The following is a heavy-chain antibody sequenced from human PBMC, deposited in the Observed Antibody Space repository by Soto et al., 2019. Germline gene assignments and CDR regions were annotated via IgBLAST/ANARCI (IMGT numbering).Heavy chain of an antibody. J-gene: IGHJ3*02. V-gene: IGHV4-59*01. CDR2: IYYSGST. CDR1: GGSISSYY. D-gene: IGHD1-20*01. Sequence: QVQLQESGPGLVKPSETLSLTCTVSGGSISSYYWSWIRQPPGKGLEWIGYIYYSGSTNYNPSLKSRVTISVDTSKNQCSLKLSSVTAADTAVYYCARDMSITGTKSGFDIWGQGTMVTVSS. CDR3: ARDMSITGTKSGFDI.